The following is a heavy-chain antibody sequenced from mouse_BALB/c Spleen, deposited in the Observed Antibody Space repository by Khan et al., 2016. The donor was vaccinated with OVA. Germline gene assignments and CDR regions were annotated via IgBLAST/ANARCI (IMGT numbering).Heavy chain of an antibody. D-gene: IGHD1-1*01. CDR1: GFTFSSYG. CDR3: ATSYFYGYYFDY. J-gene: IGHJ2*01. Sequence: VQLKEFGGGLVQPGGSRKLSCAASGFTFSSYGMHWVRQAPEKGLEWVAYISGDSSTIYYADTVKGRFTISRDNPKNTLFLQMTSLMSEDTARYYCATSYFYGYYFDYWGPGTTLTVSS. CDR2: ISGDSSTI. V-gene: IGHV5-17*02.